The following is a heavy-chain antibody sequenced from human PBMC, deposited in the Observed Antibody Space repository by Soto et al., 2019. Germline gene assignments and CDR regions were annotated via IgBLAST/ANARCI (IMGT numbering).Heavy chain of an antibody. CDR1: GYSFTSYW. V-gene: IGHV5-10-1*01. CDR2: IDPSDSYT. D-gene: IGHD6-19*01. CDR3: ARHPPWHIEVACRLGYFDY. Sequence: GESLKISCKGSGYSFTSYWISWVRQMPGKGLEWMGRIDPSDSYTNYSPSFQGHATISADKSISTAYLQWSSLKASDTAMYYCARHPPWHIEVACRLGYFDYWGQGTLVTVYS. J-gene: IGHJ4*02.